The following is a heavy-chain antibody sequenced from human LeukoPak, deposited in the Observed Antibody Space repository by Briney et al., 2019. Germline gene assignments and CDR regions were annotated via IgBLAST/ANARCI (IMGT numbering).Heavy chain of an antibody. CDR3: ARVRDTAMVVFYYYYYMDV. Sequence: PSETLSLTCTVSGGSISSYYWSWIRQPPGKGLEWIGYIYYSGSTNYNPSLKSRVTISVDTSKNQFSLKLSSVTAADTAVYYCARVRDTAMVVFYYYYYMDVWGKGTTVTVSS. J-gene: IGHJ6*03. CDR2: IYYSGST. D-gene: IGHD5-18*01. V-gene: IGHV4-59*12. CDR1: GGSISSYY.